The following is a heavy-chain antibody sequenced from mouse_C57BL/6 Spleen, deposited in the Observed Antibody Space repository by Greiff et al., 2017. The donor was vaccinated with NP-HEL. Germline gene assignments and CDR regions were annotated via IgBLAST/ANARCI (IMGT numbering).Heavy chain of an antibody. CDR2: IYPGDGAS. J-gene: IGHJ2*01. Sequence: VQLQQSGPELVKPGASVKISCKASGYAFSSSWMNWVKQRPGKGLEWIGRIYPGDGASNYNGKFKGKATLTADKSSCTAYLQLTSLTSENSTVYFCTNYGSSYSYFDYWGQGTTLTVSS. D-gene: IGHD1-1*01. V-gene: IGHV1-82*01. CDR3: TNYGSSYSYFDY. CDR1: GYAFSSSW.